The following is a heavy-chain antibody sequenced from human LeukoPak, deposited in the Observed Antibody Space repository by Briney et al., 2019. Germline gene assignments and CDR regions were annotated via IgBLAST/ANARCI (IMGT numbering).Heavy chain of an antibody. CDR2: ISGSDGGT. CDR1: GFTFSSYA. J-gene: IGHJ5*02. Sequence: GGSLRLSCAASGFTFSSYAMSWVRQAPGKGLEWVSAISGSDGGTYYADSVKGRFTISRDNSKNMLSLQMNTLRAEDTAIYYCAKGYTFGPNWFDPWGQGTLVTGSS. D-gene: IGHD5-18*01. CDR3: AKGYTFGPNWFDP. V-gene: IGHV3-23*01.